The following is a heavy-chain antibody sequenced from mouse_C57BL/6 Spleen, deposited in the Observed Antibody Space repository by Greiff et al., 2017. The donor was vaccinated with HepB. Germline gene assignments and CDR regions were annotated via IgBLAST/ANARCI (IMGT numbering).Heavy chain of an antibody. CDR2: INPNNGGT. J-gene: IGHJ3*01. CDR1: GYTFTDYY. V-gene: IGHV1-26*01. Sequence: VQLQQSGPELVKPGASVKISCKASGYTFTDYYMNWVKQSHGKSLEWIGDINPNNGGTSYNQKFKGKATLTVDKSSSTAYMELRSLTSEDSAVYYCARGLNWDWFAYWGQGTLVTVSA. CDR3: ARGLNWDWFAY. D-gene: IGHD4-1*01.